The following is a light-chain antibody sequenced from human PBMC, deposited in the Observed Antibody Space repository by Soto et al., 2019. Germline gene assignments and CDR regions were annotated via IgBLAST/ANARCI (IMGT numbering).Light chain of an antibody. V-gene: IGLV1-40*01. CDR1: SSNIGAGYD. CDR3: QSYDNSLSSDVV. J-gene: IGLJ2*01. CDR2: GNY. Sequence: QSVLTQPPSVSGAPGQTVTISCTGSSSNIGAGYDVHWYQQRPGTAPKLLIYGNYYRPSGVPDRFSGSKSGTSASLAITGLQAEDEADYYCQSYDNSLSSDVVFGGGTQLTVL.